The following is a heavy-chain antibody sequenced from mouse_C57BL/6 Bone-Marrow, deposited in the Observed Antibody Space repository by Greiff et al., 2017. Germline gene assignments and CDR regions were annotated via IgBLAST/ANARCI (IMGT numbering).Heavy chain of an antibody. CDR2: INPSDSET. J-gene: IGHJ1*03. CDR1: GYTFTSYR. CDR3: ARRGNYYGSSYGYFDV. Sequence: QVQLQQPGPELVRPGSSVKLSCKASGYTFTSYRMHWVKQRPIQGLEWIGNINPSDSETHYNQKFKDKATLTVDKSSSTAYMQLSSLTSEDSAVYDCARRGNYYGSSYGYFDVWGKGTTVTVSS. D-gene: IGHD1-1*01. V-gene: IGHV1-52*01.